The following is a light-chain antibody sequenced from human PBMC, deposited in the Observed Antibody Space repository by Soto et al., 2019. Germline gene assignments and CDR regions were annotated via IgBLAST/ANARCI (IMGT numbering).Light chain of an antibody. CDR2: DAS. CDR1: QDISSF. J-gene: IGKJ2*01. V-gene: IGKV1-5*01. Sequence: DIQITQSPSTLSSSVGDRVTISCRASQDISSFLAWYQHKPGKAPKLLIYDASTLQTGVPSRFRGSGFGTEFTLTISGLQPDDFATYFCQQHDDYSHATFGQGTKVDIK. CDR3: QQHDDYSHAT.